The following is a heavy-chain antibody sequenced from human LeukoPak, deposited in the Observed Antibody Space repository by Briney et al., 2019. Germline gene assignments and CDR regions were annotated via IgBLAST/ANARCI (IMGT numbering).Heavy chain of an antibody. CDR2: IYYSGST. CDR3: ARSDYGGNYYYYYMDV. J-gene: IGHJ6*03. V-gene: IGHV4-59*01. Sequence: SETLSLTCTVSGGSISSYYWSWIRQPPGKGLEWIGYIYYSGSTNYNPSLKSRVTISVDTSKNQFSLKLSSVTAADTAVYYCARSDYGGNYYYYYMDVWGKGTTVTVSS. D-gene: IGHD4-23*01. CDR1: GGSISSYY.